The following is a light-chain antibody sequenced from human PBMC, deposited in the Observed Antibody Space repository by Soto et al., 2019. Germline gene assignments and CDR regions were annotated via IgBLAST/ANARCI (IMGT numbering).Light chain of an antibody. CDR1: QSISNY. CDR2: AAS. CDR3: QQSYGTPLT. V-gene: IGKV1-39*01. Sequence: DMEMTQSPSSLSASVGDRVTITCRASQSISNYLNWYQHKPGKVPKLLIYAASSLQSGVPTRFSGSGSGTHFTLTINSLQPEDFATYYCQQSYGTPLTFGGGTKIELQ. J-gene: IGKJ4*01.